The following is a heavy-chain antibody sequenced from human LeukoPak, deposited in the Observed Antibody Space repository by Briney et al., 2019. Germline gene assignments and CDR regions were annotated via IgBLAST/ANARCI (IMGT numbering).Heavy chain of an antibody. CDR2: ISAYNGNT. J-gene: IGHJ4*02. CDR1: GYTFTSYG. Sequence: ASVKVSCKASGYTFTSYGISWVRQAPGQGLEWMGWISAYNGNTNYAQKLQGRVTMTTDTSTSTAHMELRSLRSDDTAVYYCARNRRYGSGSYYKTLDYWGQGTLVTVSS. V-gene: IGHV1-18*04. D-gene: IGHD3-10*01. CDR3: ARNRRYGSGSYYKTLDY.